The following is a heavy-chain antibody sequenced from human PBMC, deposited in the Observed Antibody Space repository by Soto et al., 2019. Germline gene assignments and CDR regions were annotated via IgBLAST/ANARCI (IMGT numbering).Heavy chain of an antibody. CDR2: IKFDGSGI. Sequence: EVQLVESGGKVVQPGGSLRLSCVASGFTFSVYWMSWVRQAPGEGLEWVARIKFDGSGIQYADSVKGRFSISRDNAGNSVYLKMNSLRAEDTAVYYCARDSGYSSVDSVNHYFGYWGQGALVTVTS. CDR1: GFTFSVYW. V-gene: IGHV3-7*01. D-gene: IGHD5-12*01. J-gene: IGHJ4*02. CDR3: ARDSGYSSVDSVNHYFGY.